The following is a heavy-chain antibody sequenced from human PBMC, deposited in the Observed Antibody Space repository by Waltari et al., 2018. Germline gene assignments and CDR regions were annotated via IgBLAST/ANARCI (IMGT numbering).Heavy chain of an antibody. CDR1: GGSFGGYY. D-gene: IGHD1-26*01. CDR3: ARGRIVGVTRWFDP. J-gene: IGHJ5*02. Sequence: QVQLQQWGAGLLKPSETLSPPCDVPGGSFGGYYWTWIRQPPEKGLEWIGEIYHSGRTNYNPSLKSRVRMSADTSKNQISLSLTSMTAADTAVYYCARGRIVGVTRWFDPWGQGTPVTVSS. CDR2: IYHSGRT. V-gene: IGHV4-34*01.